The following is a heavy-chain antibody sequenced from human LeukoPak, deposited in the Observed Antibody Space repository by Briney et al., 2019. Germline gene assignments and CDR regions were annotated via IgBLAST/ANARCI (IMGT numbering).Heavy chain of an antibody. CDR1: GFTLDDYA. J-gene: IGHJ4*02. D-gene: IGHD6-19*01. V-gene: IGHV3-9*03. CDR2: ISWNSGSI. Sequence: PGGSLRLSCAASGFTLDDYAMHWVRQAPGKGLEWVSGISWNSGSIGYADSVKGRFTISRDNAKNSLYLQLNSLRADDMALYYCAKDTRGWYAGPFDYWGQGTLVTVSS. CDR3: AKDTRGWYAGPFDY.